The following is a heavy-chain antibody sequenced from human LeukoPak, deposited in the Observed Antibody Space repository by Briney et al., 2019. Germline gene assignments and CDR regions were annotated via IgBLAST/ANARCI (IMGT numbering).Heavy chain of an antibody. CDR2: IYYSGST. J-gene: IGHJ4*02. D-gene: IGHD5-18*01. CDR3: ASGYSYGYGFDY. CDR1: GGSISSYY. Sequence: SETLSLTCTVSGGSISSYYWSWIRQPPGKGLEWIGYIYYSGSTNYNPSLKSRVTISVDTSKNQFSLKLSSVTAADTAVYYCASGYSYGYGFDYWGQGTLVTVSS. V-gene: IGHV4-59*01.